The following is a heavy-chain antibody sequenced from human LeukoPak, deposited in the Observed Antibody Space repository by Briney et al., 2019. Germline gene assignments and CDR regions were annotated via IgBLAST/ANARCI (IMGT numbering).Heavy chain of an antibody. CDR3: AKDHSNHRGYYDSSGPFDY. J-gene: IGHJ4*02. Sequence: GGTLRLSCAASGFTFSSYGMSWVRQAPGKGLEWVSAISGSGGSTYYADSVKGRFTISRDNFKNTLYLQMNSLRAEDTAVYYCAKDHSNHRGYYDSSGPFDYWGQGTLVTVSS. CDR2: ISGSGGST. V-gene: IGHV3-23*01. CDR1: GFTFSSYG. D-gene: IGHD3-22*01.